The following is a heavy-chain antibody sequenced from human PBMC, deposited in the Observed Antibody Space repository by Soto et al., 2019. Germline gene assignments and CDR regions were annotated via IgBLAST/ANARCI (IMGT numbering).Heavy chain of an antibody. CDR1: GGSISSSNW. CDR3: ARVSGSYYYGMDV. J-gene: IGHJ6*02. D-gene: IGHD1-26*01. CDR2: IYHSGST. V-gene: IGHV4-4*02. Sequence: QVQLQESGPGLVKPSGTLSLTCAVSGGSISSSNWWRWVRQPPGKGLEWIGEIYHSGSTNYNPSLKSRVTISVDKSKNQFSLKLTSVTAADTAVYYWARVSGSYYYGMDVWGQGTTVTVSS.